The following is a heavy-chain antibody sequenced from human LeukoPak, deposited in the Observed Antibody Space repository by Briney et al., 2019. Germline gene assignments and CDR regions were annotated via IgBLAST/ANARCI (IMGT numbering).Heavy chain of an antibody. Sequence: GASVKVSCKASGYTFTSYHINWARQATGQGREWMGWMNPNSGNTGYAQKFQGRVTMTRNTSISTAYMELSSLRSEDTAVYYCARVLRDYVWGSYRYLGTGRAFDIWGQGTMVTVSS. J-gene: IGHJ3*02. CDR3: ARVLRDYVWGSYRYLGTGRAFDI. CDR2: MNPNSGNT. V-gene: IGHV1-8*01. D-gene: IGHD3-16*02. CDR1: GYTFTSYH.